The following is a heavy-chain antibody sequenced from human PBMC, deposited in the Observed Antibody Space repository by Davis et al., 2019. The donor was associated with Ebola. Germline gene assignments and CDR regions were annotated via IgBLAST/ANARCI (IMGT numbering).Heavy chain of an antibody. J-gene: IGHJ6*03. CDR3: ARGEGVAATPDYYYYYMDV. Sequence: PSETLSLTCTVSGGSIRSGGYYWSWIRQHPGKGLEWIGYIYYSGSAYYNPSLKSRLTISVDTSKNQFSLMLSSVTAADTAVYYCARGEGVAATPDYYYYYMDVWGKGTTVTVSS. CDR1: GGSIRSGGYY. CDR2: IYYSGSA. V-gene: IGHV4-31*03. D-gene: IGHD2-15*01.